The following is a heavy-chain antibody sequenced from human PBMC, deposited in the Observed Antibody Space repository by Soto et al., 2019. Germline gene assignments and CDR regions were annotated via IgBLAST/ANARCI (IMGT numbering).Heavy chain of an antibody. Sequence: GGSLRLSCAASGFTFSMYWMHWVRQVPGKGPEWVSRINDVGTYTNYADSVKGRFTISRDNANNILYLQMNDSRTEDTAVYYCTRGPRSTSTGTGAFWGQGTLVTVSS. J-gene: IGHJ4*02. V-gene: IGHV3-74*01. CDR2: INDVGTYT. CDR3: TRGPRSTSTGTGAF. D-gene: IGHD1-1*01. CDR1: GFTFSMYW.